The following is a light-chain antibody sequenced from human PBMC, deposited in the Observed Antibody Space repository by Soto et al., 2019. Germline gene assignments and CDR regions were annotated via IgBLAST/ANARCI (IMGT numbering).Light chain of an antibody. CDR3: QQSYSTPIT. V-gene: IGKV1-39*01. Sequence: DIQMTQSPSSLSASVGDRVTSTCRASQSISSYLNWYQQKPGKAPKLLIYAASSLQSGVPSRFSGSGSGTDLTLTISSLQPEDFATYYCQQSYSTPITFGQGTRLEIK. J-gene: IGKJ5*01. CDR2: AAS. CDR1: QSISSY.